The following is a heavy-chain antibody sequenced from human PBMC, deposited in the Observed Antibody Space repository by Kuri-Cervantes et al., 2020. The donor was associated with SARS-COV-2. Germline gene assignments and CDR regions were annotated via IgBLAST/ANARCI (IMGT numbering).Heavy chain of an antibody. Sequence: SCIVSGDPISSTNYYWGWFRQPPGKGLEWIGRIYTSGSTNYNPSLKSRVTMSVDTSKNQFSLKLSSVTAADTAVYYCARAYYDSSGYYPMGAFDIWGQGTMVTVSS. D-gene: IGHD3-22*01. V-gene: IGHV4-61*02. CDR2: IYTSGST. J-gene: IGHJ3*02. CDR3: ARAYYDSSGYYPMGAFDI. CDR1: GDPISSTNYY.